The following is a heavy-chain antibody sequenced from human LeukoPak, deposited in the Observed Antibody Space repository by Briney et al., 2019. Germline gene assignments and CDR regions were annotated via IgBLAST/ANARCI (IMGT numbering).Heavy chain of an antibody. J-gene: IGHJ4*02. D-gene: IGHD3-3*01. CDR3: ARLGAGPTYYDFWSGYSSFYFDY. CDR2: IYDSGST. CDR1: GGSIRSSYYY. Sequence: PSETLSLTCTVSGGSIRSSYYYWGWIRQPPGKGLEWIGSIYDSGSTYYNPSLKSRVTISVDTSKNQFSLKLSSVTAADPAVYYCARLGAGPTYYDFWSGYSSFYFDYWGQGTLVTVSS. V-gene: IGHV4-39*01.